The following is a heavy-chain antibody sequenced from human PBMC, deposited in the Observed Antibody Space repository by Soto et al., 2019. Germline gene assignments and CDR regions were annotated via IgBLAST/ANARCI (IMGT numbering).Heavy chain of an antibody. CDR2: IHYSGST. CDR3: VRGPSPVAGPR. V-gene: IGHV4-59*01. CDR1: GGSISTYY. Sequence: QVQLQESGPGLVKPSETLSLTCTISGGSISTYYWSWIRQPPGKGLEWIGYIHYSGSTSYNPSLKSRVTISVDTSKNQFSLRLSSVTAADTAVYYCVRGPSPVAGPRWGHGTLVTVSS. J-gene: IGHJ4*01.